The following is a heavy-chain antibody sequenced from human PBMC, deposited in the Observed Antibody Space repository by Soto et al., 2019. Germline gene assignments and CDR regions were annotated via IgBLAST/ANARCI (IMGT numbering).Heavy chain of an antibody. CDR1: GYAFTDYY. J-gene: IGHJ6*02. D-gene: IGHD3-16*01. Sequence: QEQLVQSGAEVKKPGASVRVSCKASGYAFTDYYVHWVRQAPGRRPEWMGWVNPNDGDTHYVQKFQGRVTMTADMSISTGYMELTRLTSGDTALYYCKRRPMWRPPLIKDYGMDVWGQGTTVLVSS. V-gene: IGHV1-2*02. CDR3: KRRPMWRPPLIKDYGMDV. CDR2: VNPNDGDT.